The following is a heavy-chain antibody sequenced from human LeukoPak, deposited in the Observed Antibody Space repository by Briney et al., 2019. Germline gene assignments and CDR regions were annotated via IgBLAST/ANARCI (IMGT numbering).Heavy chain of an antibody. Sequence: GGSLRLSCAASGFTFSSYWMSWVRQAPGKGLEWVANIKQDGSEKYYVDSVKGQFTISRDNAKNSLYLQMNSLRAEDTAVYYCAREGNWNDDYYYYYYMDVWGKGTTVTVSS. CDR2: IKQDGSEK. V-gene: IGHV3-7*01. CDR1: GFTFSSYW. CDR3: AREGNWNDDYYYYYYMDV. J-gene: IGHJ6*03. D-gene: IGHD1-1*01.